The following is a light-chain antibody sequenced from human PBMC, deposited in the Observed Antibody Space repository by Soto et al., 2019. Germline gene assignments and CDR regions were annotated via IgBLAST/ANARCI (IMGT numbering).Light chain of an antibody. Sequence: EIVMPQSPATLSVSPGERATLSCRASQSVSSNLAWYQQKPGQAPRLLIYGASSRATGIPDRFSGSGSGTDFTLTISRLEPEDFAVYYCQQHGTSPITFGQGTRLEIK. CDR3: QQHGTSPIT. CDR2: GAS. CDR1: QSVSSN. J-gene: IGKJ5*01. V-gene: IGKV3-20*01.